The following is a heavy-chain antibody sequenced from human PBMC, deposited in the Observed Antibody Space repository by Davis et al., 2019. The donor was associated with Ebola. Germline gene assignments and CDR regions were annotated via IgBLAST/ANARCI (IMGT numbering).Heavy chain of an antibody. D-gene: IGHD2-15*01. V-gene: IGHV1-69*05. CDR2: IIPIFGTA. CDR1: GGTFSSYA. J-gene: IGHJ5*02. Sequence: SVKVSCKASGGTFSSYAISWVRQAPGQGLEWMGGIIPIFGTANYAQKFQGRVTMTRDTSTSTVYMELSSLRSEDTAVYYCARDRLGQGGGSCSTWGQGTLVTVSS. CDR3: ARDRLGQGGGSCST.